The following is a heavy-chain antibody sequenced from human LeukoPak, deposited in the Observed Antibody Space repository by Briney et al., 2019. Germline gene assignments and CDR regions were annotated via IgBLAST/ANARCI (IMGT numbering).Heavy chain of an antibody. Sequence: GGSLRLSCAASGFTFSSYALHWVRQAPGKGLEWVAVISYDGSNKYYADSVKGRFTISRDNAKNPLYLQMNSLRAEDTAVYYCARDKDYGDSYFDYWGQGILVTVSS. CDR2: ISYDGSNK. V-gene: IGHV3-30*04. D-gene: IGHD4-17*01. J-gene: IGHJ4*02. CDR1: GFTFSSYA. CDR3: ARDKDYGDSYFDY.